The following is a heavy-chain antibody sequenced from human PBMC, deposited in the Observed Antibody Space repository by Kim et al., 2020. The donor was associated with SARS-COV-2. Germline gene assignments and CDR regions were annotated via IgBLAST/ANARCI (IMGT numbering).Heavy chain of an antibody. J-gene: IGHJ6*02. V-gene: IGHV3-23*01. D-gene: IGHD3-10*01. Sequence: GGSLRLSCAASGFTFSSYAMSWVRQAPGKGLEWVSAISGSGGSTYYADSVKGRFTISRDNSKNTLYLQMNSLRAEDTAVYYCAKVLRGALLWFGELPHGMDVWGQETTVTVSS. CDR1: GFTFSSYA. CDR2: ISGSGGST. CDR3: AKVLRGALLWFGELPHGMDV.